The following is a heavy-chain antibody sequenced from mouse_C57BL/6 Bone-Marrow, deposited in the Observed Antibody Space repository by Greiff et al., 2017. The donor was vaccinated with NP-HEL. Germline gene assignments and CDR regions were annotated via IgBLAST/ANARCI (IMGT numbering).Heavy chain of an antibody. CDR1: GYTFTSYW. D-gene: IGHD1-2*01. CDR2: IYPSDSET. J-gene: IGHJ2*01. CDR3: ARGGDYGPYFDY. Sequence: QVQLKQPGAELVRPGSSVKLSCKASGYTFTSYWMDWVKQRPGQGLEWIGNIYPSDSETHYNQKFKDKATLTVDKSSSTAYMQLSSLTSEDSAVYYCARGGDYGPYFDYWGQGTTLTVSS. V-gene: IGHV1-61*01.